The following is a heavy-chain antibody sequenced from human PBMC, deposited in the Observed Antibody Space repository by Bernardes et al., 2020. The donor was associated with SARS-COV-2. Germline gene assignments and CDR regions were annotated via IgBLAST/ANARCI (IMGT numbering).Heavy chain of an antibody. Sequence: GGYLRLSCVASGFTFSGYGMCWVRQAPGKALEWVDGVKQDRNEVSYGDSVEGRFTVSRDNAKNSLYLQMNSLRAEDTAVYYCARGGHSGAIDAFDFWGQGTRVTVSS. J-gene: IGHJ3*01. CDR1: GFTFSGYG. CDR3: ARGGHSGAIDAFDF. D-gene: IGHD5-12*01. CDR2: VKQDRNEV. V-gene: IGHV3-7*02.